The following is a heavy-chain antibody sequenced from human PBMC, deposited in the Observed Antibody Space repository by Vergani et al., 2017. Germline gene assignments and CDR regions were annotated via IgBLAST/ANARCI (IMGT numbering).Heavy chain of an antibody. Sequence: QVQLQESGPGLVKPSETLSLTCTVSGGSISSYYWSWIRQPPGKGLEWIGYIYYSGSTNYNPSLKSRVTISVDTSKNQFSLKLRSVTAADTAVYYCASYYYGSVSYLGSYFDYWSQGTLVTVSS. CDR2: IYYSGST. D-gene: IGHD3-10*01. CDR3: ASYYYGSVSYLGSYFDY. CDR1: GGSISSYY. V-gene: IGHV4-59*08. J-gene: IGHJ4*02.